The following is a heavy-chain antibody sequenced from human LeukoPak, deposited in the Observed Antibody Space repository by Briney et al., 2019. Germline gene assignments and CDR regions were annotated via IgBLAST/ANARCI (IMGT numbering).Heavy chain of an antibody. CDR1: GYTFTSYG. V-gene: IGHV1-18*01. D-gene: IGHD3-3*01. J-gene: IGHJ4*02. Sequence: ASVKVSCKASGYTFTSYGISWVRQAPGQGLEWRGWISAYNGNTNYAQKLQGRVTMTTDTSTSTAYMELRSLRSDDTAVYYCARDPRYEYYDFWSGYNGYYFDYWGQGTLVTVSS. CDR2: ISAYNGNT. CDR3: ARDPRYEYYDFWSGYNGYYFDY.